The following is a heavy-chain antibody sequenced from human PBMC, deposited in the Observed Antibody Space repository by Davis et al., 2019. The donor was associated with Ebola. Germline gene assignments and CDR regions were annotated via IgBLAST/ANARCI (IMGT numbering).Heavy chain of an antibody. J-gene: IGHJ4*02. CDR2: ISGSGGST. V-gene: IGHV3-23*01. D-gene: IGHD5-18*01. CDR1: VITFSSYA. CDR3: AKERPLSGYSYRYYFDY. Sequence: GESLKISCADSVITFSSYAMTWVRQAPGKGLEWVSAISGSGGSTYYADSVKGRFTISRDNSKNTLYLQMNSLRAEDTAVYYCAKERPLSGYSYRYYFDYWGQGTLVTVSS.